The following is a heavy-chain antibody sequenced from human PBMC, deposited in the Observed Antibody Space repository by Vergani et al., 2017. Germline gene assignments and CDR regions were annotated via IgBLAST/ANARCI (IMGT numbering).Heavy chain of an antibody. CDR1: GGSFTSYH. J-gene: IGHJ6*03. CDR2: IDHTGRP. V-gene: IGHV4-34*01. CDR3: ARGNTETNGHLYYYYYMDV. Sequence: QVQLQQWGGGLLKPSETLSLTCVVNGGSFTSYHWTWIRQSPGEGLEWVGDIDHTGRPDDNPSLKSRLTMSVDKSRNQFSLTLNSVTATDTAIYFCARGNTETNGHLYYYYYMDVWGQGTAVTVS. D-gene: IGHD4-11*01.